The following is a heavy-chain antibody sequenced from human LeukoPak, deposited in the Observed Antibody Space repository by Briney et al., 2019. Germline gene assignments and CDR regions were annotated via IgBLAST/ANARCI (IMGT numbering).Heavy chain of an antibody. CDR3: AKDKDGYNYGYYYYYMDV. J-gene: IGHJ6*03. CDR1: GFTFSSYA. CDR2: ISGSGGST. V-gene: IGHV3-23*01. D-gene: IGHD5-24*01. Sequence: GGSLRLSCAASGFTFSSYAMSWVRQAPGKGLEWVSAISGSGGSTYYADSVKGRFTISRDNSKNTLYLQMNSLRAEDTAVYYCAKDKDGYNYGYYYYYMDVWGKGTTVTVSS.